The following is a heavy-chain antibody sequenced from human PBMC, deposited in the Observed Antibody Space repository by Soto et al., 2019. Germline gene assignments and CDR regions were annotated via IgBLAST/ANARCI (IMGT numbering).Heavy chain of an antibody. D-gene: IGHD3-10*01. CDR2: ISAYNGNT. V-gene: IGHV1-18*04. Sequence: QVQLVQSGAEVKKPGASVKVSCKASGYTFTSYGISWVRQDPGQGLEWMGWISAYNGNTNYAQKLQGRVTMTTDTSTSTAYMELRSLRSDDTAVYYCARDFPPGTMVRGVTAFDYWGQGTLVTVSS. J-gene: IGHJ4*02. CDR3: ARDFPPGTMVRGVTAFDY. CDR1: GYTFTSYG.